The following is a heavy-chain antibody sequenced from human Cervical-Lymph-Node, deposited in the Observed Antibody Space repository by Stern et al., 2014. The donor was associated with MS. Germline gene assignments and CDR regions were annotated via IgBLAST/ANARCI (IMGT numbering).Heavy chain of an antibody. J-gene: IGHJ5*02. CDR3: ARGSYGSGSYLLFDP. V-gene: IGHV5-51*01. CDR1: GYSFTSYW. CDR2: IYPGDSDT. Sequence: EVQLVESGAEVKKPGESLKISCKGSGYSFTSYWIGWVRQMPGKGLEGMGIIYPGDSDTRYSPSFQGQVTISADKSISTAYLQWSSLKASDTAMYYCARGSYGSGSYLLFDPWGQGTLVTVSS. D-gene: IGHD3-10*01.